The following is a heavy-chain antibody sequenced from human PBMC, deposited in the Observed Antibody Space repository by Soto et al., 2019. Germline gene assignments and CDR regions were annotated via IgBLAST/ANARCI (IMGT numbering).Heavy chain of an antibody. CDR3: AGCGYSSSWYVDYYYYGMDV. CDR1: GGSISSYY. V-gene: IGHV4-59*01. Sequence: SETLSLTCTVSGGSISSYYWSWIRQPPGKGLEWIGYIYYSGSTNYNPSLKSRVTISVDTSKNQFSLKLSSVTAADTAVYYCAGCGYSSSWYVDYYYYGMDVWGQGTTVTVSS. CDR2: IYYSGST. J-gene: IGHJ6*02. D-gene: IGHD6-13*01.